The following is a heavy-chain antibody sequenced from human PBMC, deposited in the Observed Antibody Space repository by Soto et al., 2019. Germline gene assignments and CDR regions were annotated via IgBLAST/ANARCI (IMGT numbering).Heavy chain of an antibody. Sequence: QVQLVESGGGVVQPGRSLRLSCAASGFTFNYYDIHWVRQAPGKGLEWLAVISFDGATKNYGHSLNGRSTISRDSSKSALRVSYLRSEDTGIYFCARDRGRAGMDVWGQGT. J-gene: IGHJ6*02. CDR3: ARDRGRAGMDV. CDR1: GFTFNYYD. V-gene: IGHV3-30*14. CDR2: ISFDGATK. D-gene: IGHD1-26*01.